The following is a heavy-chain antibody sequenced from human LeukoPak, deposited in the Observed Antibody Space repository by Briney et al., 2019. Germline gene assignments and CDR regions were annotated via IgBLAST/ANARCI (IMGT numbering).Heavy chain of an antibody. CDR2: ISSSSSSYI. J-gene: IGHJ4*02. CDR3: AALGELWTRGRFGY. CDR1: GFTFSSYS. Sequence: GGSLRLSCAASGFTFSSYSMNWVRQAPGKGLEWVSSISSSSSSYIYYADSVKGRFTISRDNAKNSLYLQMNSLRAEDTAVYYCAALGELWTRGRFGYWGRGTLVTVSS. V-gene: IGHV3-21*01. D-gene: IGHD3-16*01.